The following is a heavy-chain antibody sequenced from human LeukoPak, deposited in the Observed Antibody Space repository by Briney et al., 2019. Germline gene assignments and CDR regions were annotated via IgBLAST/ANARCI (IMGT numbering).Heavy chain of an antibody. CDR1: GFTFSTYW. J-gene: IGHJ3*02. CDR2: ISTDGSVT. D-gene: IGHD3-16*01. Sequence: GGSLRLSCAASGFTFSTYWMHWVRRAPGKGLVWVSRISTDGSVTSYADSVKGRFTISRDSSKNTLFLYLDKLRAEDTAVYYCARDGGWPGYFDIWGQGTMVTVSS. CDR3: ARDGGWPGYFDI. V-gene: IGHV3-74*01.